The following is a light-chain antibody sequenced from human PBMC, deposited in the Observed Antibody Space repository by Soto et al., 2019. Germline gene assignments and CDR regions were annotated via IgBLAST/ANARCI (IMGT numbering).Light chain of an antibody. J-gene: IGKJ2*01. V-gene: IGKV2-30*01. CDR3: MQTAHWPYD. CDR2: KGF. CDR1: QSLVYADRNTY. Sequence: EVVMTQSKLALPVTLVQSASISCTPSQSLVYADRNTYLNWLQQRPGQSPRRLIYKGFNRDSGVPDRFSGSASGSEFTLNISRVEAEDIGVYYCMQTAHWPYDFGRGT.